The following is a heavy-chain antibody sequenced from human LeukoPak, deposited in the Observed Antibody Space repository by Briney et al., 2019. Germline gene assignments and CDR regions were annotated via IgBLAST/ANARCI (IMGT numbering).Heavy chain of an antibody. CDR2: INANSGGT. V-gene: IGHV1-2*02. CDR3: ARLWVNERLGATY. Sequence: GASVKVSCKASGYTFTDYSIHWVRQAPGQGLEWMGCINANSGGTNYPQKFQGRVTMTRDTSISTAYMDLSSLTFDDTAVYYCARLWVNERLGATYWGQGTLVTVSS. J-gene: IGHJ4*02. D-gene: IGHD1-26*01. CDR1: GYTFTDYS.